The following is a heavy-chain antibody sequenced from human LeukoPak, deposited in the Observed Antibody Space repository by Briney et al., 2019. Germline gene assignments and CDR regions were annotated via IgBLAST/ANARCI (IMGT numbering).Heavy chain of an antibody. J-gene: IGHJ4*02. V-gene: IGHV3-23*01. CDR3: AKDRFPTTVTTVLDY. Sequence: GGSQRLSCAASGFTFSSYAMSWVRQAPGKGLEWVSAISGSGGSTYYADSVKGRFTISRDNSKNTLYLQMNSLRAEDTAVYYCAKDRFPTTVTTVLDYWGQGTLVTVSS. CDR2: ISGSGGST. CDR1: GFTFSSYA. D-gene: IGHD4-17*01.